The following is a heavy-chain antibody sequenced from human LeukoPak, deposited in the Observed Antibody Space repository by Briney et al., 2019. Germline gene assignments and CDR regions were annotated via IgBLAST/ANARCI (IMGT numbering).Heavy chain of an antibody. CDR1: GFSFGSYS. D-gene: IGHD6-19*01. CDR3: ARVGWSSGPPLY. V-gene: IGHV3-48*02. CDR2: ISGSSSLI. J-gene: IGHJ4*02. Sequence: GGSLRLSCTASGFSFGSYSMNWVRQTPGKGLEWLSYISGSSSLIYYADSVKGRFTISRDNAKKSLYLQMNSLRDEDTAVYYCARVGWSSGPPLYWGQGIQVTVSS.